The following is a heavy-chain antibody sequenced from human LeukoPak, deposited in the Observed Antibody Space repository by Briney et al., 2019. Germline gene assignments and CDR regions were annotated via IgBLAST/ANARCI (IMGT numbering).Heavy chain of an antibody. J-gene: IGHJ3*02. CDR3: AKRVPRDDFWSGYYKQDHDAFDI. D-gene: IGHD3-3*01. Sequence: PGGSLRLSCAASGFTFSSYWMSWVRQAPGKGLEWVANIKQDGSEKYYADSVKGRFTISRDNAKNSLYLQMNSLRAEDMALYYCAKRVPRDDFWSGYYKQDHDAFDIWGQGTMVTVSS. CDR1: GFTFSSYW. CDR2: IKQDGSEK. V-gene: IGHV3-7*03.